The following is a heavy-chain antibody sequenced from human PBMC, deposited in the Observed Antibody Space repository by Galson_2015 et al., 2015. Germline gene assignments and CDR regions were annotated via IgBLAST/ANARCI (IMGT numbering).Heavy chain of an antibody. V-gene: IGHV3-7*01. CDR3: ARTRYNSADFDC. J-gene: IGHJ4*02. D-gene: IGHD3-16*02. CDR1: GFTFTNHW. Sequence: SLRLSCAASGFTFTNHWMSWVRQAPGKGLEWVANIRQDGSQKFYMDSVEGRFTISRDNADNSLSLQMNSLRVEDTAVYYCARTRYNSADFDCWGQGTLVTVSS. CDR2: IRQDGSQK.